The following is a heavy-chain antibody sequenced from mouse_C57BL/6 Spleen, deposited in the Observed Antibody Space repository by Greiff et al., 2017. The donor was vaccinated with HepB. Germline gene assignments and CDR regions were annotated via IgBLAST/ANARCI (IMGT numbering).Heavy chain of an antibody. CDR2: INPSNGGT. CDR1: GYTFTSYW. J-gene: IGHJ1*03. Sequence: QVQLQQPGTELVKPGASVKLSCKASGYTFTSYWMHWVKQRPGQGLEWIGNINPSNGGTNYNEKFKSKATLTVDTSSSTAYMQLSSLTSEDSAVYYGATWGWLRDWYFDVWGTGTTVTVSS. CDR3: ATWGWLRDWYFDV. V-gene: IGHV1-53*01. D-gene: IGHD2-3*01.